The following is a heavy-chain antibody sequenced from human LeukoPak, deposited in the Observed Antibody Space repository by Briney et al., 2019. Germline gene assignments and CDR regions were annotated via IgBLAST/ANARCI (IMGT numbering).Heavy chain of an antibody. CDR2: LSGSGDST. CDR1: GFTFSSYA. D-gene: IGHD5-18*01. CDR3: AKTGAIQLWPYYFDS. Sequence: GGSLRLSCAASGFTFSSYAMGWVRQAPGKGLEWVSGLSGSGDSTYYADAVKGRYTISRDNSKNTLFVQMNSLRAEDTAVYFCAKTGAIQLWPYYFDSWGQGTLVTVSS. V-gene: IGHV3-23*01. J-gene: IGHJ4*02.